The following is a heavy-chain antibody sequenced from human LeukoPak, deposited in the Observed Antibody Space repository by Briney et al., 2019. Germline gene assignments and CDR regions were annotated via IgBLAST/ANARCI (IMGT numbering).Heavy chain of an antibody. J-gene: IGHJ5*02. CDR2: INPNSGDT. Sequence: ASVKVSCKASGYTFTSYYMHWVRQAPGQGLEWMGRINPNSGDTNYAQKFQGRVTMTRDTSTSTVYMELSSLRSEDTAIYYCAKETPNTGWFDPWGQGTLVTVSS. D-gene: IGHD1-14*01. CDR3: AKETPNTGWFDP. CDR1: GYTFTSYY. V-gene: IGHV1-2*06.